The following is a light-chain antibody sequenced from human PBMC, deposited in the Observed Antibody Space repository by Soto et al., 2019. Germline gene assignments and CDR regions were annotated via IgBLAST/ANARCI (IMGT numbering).Light chain of an antibody. CDR2: EVT. CDR3: RSLAGGVKPVL. J-gene: IGLJ2*01. V-gene: IGLV2-8*01. CDR1: SSDVGGYNY. Sequence: QSALTQPPSASGSLGQSVTIYCTGTSSDVGGYNYVSWHQQHPGKAPKVMIYEVTKRPPGVPDRFSGSKSGNTASLTVSGLQADDAADYYCRSLAGGVKPVLLGGGTKLT.